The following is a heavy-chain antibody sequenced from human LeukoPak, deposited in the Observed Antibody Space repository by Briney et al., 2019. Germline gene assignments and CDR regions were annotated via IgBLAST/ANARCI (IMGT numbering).Heavy chain of an antibody. J-gene: IGHJ5*02. V-gene: IGHV4-4*07. CDR1: GDSMSYY. Sequence: SETLSLTCTVSGDSMSYYWNFIRQPAGKGLEWIGLIHTSGTTYYSASLKSRVSMSVDSSRNQFSLRLTSVTAADTAIYFCARGDYYDGGGRNWFDVWGQGTLVTVSS. D-gene: IGHD3-16*01. CDR3: ARGDYYDGGGRNWFDV. CDR2: IHTSGTT.